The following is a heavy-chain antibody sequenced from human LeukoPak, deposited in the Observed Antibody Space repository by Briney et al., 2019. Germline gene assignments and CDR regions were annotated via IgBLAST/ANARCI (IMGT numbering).Heavy chain of an antibody. J-gene: IGHJ4*02. V-gene: IGHV4-61*02. Sequence: SETLSLTCTVSGGSISSGSYYWSWIRQPAGKGLEWIGRIYTSGSTNYNPSLESRVTISLDTSRNQFSLKLSSVTAADTAVYYCARDGSGYYDTSGYRNWGQGTLVTVSS. CDR3: ARDGSGYYDTSGYRN. CDR2: IYTSGST. CDR1: GGSISSGSYY. D-gene: IGHD3-22*01.